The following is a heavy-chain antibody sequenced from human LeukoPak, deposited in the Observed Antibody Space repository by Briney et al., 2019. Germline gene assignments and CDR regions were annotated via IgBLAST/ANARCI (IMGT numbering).Heavy chain of an antibody. CDR2: ISTNNGNT. CDR1: GYTFTSYG. D-gene: IGHD3-16*02. J-gene: IGHJ6*02. Sequence: ASVKVSCKASGYTFTSYGISWVRQAPGQGLEWMGWISTNNGNTNYAQKLQGRVTMTTDTSTSTAYMELRSLRSDDTAVYYCARDPYRPYGMDVWGQGTTVTVSS. V-gene: IGHV1-18*01. CDR3: ARDPYRPYGMDV.